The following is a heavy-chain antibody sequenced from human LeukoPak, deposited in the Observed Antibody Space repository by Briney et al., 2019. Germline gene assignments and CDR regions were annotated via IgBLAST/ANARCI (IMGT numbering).Heavy chain of an antibody. CDR3: AKSDTAMVRMGYYFDY. V-gene: IGHV3-9*03. Sequence: GGSLRLNCAASSFTFDDYAMQWHRQAPGQGLEWVSGTSWNSGSIGYADSVKGRFTISRDNAKNSLYLQMNSLRAEDMALYYCAKSDTAMVRMGYYFDYWGQGTLVTVSS. CDR2: TSWNSGSI. D-gene: IGHD5-18*01. J-gene: IGHJ4*02. CDR1: SFTFDDYA.